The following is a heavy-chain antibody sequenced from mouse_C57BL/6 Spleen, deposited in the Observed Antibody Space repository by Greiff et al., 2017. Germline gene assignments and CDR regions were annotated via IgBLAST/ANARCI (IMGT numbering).Heavy chain of an antibody. CDR2: INPSTGGT. CDR1: GYSFTGYY. V-gene: IGHV1-42*01. CDR3: ARSDTVVTDWYFDV. D-gene: IGHD1-1*01. Sequence: EVQLQQSGPELVKPGASVKISCKASGYSFTGYYMNWVKQSPEKSLEWIGEINPSTGGTTYNQKFKAKATLTVDQSSSTAYMQLKSLTSEDSAVYYCARSDTVVTDWYFDVWGTGTTVTVSS. J-gene: IGHJ1*03.